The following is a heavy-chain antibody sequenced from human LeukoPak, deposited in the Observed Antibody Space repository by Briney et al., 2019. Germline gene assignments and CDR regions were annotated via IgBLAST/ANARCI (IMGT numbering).Heavy chain of an antibody. J-gene: IGHJ6*03. D-gene: IGHD2-2*02. Sequence: PSQTLSLTCTVSGGSISSGDYYWSWIRQPPGKGLEWIGYIYYSGSTYYNPSLKSRVTISVDTSKNQFSLKLSSVTAADTAVYYCARGGDCSSTSCYTPRYYYYYMDVWGKGTTVTVSS. V-gene: IGHV4-30-4*08. CDR1: GGSISSGDYY. CDR2: IYYSGST. CDR3: ARGGDCSSTSCYTPRYYYYYMDV.